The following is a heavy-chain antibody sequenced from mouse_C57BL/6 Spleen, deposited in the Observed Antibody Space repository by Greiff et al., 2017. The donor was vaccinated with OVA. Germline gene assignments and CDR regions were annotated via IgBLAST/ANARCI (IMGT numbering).Heavy chain of an antibody. CDR3: ARIGGYDGYSYYFDY. D-gene: IGHD2-3*01. Sequence: QVQLKESGPGILQPSQTLSLTCSFSGFSLSTFGMGVGFLRHPSFRGLVLACHLLLDDDKYYNPALKSRLTNSKDTSKNQVFLKIANVDTADTATYYCARIGGYDGYSYYFDYWGQGTTLTVSS. J-gene: IGHJ2*01. CDR1: GFSLSTFGMG. CDR2: LLLDDDK. V-gene: IGHV8-8*01.